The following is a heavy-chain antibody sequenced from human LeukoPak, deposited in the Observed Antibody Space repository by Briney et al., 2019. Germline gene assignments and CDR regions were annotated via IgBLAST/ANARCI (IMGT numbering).Heavy chain of an antibody. Sequence: PGRSLSLSCAASGFTFSSYAMHWVRQAPGKGLEWVAVISYDGSNKYYADSVKGRFTISRDNSENTLYLQMSSLTDEDTAVYFCAKRGDRSGWSYYFDYWGQGTLVTVSS. CDR2: ISYDGSNK. CDR1: GFTFSSYA. D-gene: IGHD6-19*01. CDR3: AKRGDRSGWSYYFDY. V-gene: IGHV3-30-3*02. J-gene: IGHJ4*02.